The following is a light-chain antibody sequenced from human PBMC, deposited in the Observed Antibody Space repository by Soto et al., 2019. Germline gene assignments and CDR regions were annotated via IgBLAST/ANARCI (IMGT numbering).Light chain of an antibody. CDR3: TSYASSSTHVV. CDR2: DVN. Sequence: QSVLTQHASVSGSPGQSITLSCTGTSSDIGGYDYVSWYQRYPGKAPKLIIYDVNNRPSGVSNRFSGSRSGNTASLTISGLQAEDEADYYCTSYASSSTHVVFGGGTELTVL. V-gene: IGLV2-14*01. CDR1: SSDIGGYDY. J-gene: IGLJ2*01.